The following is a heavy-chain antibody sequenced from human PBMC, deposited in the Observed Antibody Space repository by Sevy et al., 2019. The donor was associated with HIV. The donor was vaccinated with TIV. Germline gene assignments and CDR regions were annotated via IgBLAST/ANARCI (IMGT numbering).Heavy chain of an antibody. V-gene: IGHV3-11*01. CDR1: GFIFSDFY. D-gene: IGHD2-2*01. CDR3: ARDHVVVEPLANYGMDV. J-gene: IGHJ6*02. Sequence: GGSLRLSCAASGFIFSDFYMSWVRQAPGKGLEWISYISSRGSTIYYAGSVKDRFTISRDNAKNSLYLQMNSLTAEDTAVYYCARDHVVVEPLANYGMDVWGQGTTVTVSS. CDR2: ISSRGSTI.